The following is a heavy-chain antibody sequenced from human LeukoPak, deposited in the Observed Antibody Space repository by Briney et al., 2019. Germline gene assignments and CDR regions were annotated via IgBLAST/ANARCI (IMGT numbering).Heavy chain of an antibody. V-gene: IGHV3-53*01. D-gene: IGHD3-22*01. CDR1: GFTVSSNY. Sequence: PGGSLRLSCAASGFTVSSNYMSWVRQAPGKGLEWVPVIYSGGSTYYADSVKGRFTISRDNSKNTLYLQMNSLRAEDTAVYYCARGGVYYYDSSGYVDYWGQGTLVTVSS. J-gene: IGHJ4*02. CDR3: ARGGVYYYDSSGYVDY. CDR2: IYSGGST.